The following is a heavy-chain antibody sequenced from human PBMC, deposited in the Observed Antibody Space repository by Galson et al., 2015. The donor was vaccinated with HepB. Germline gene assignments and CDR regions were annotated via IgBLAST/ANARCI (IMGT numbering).Heavy chain of an antibody. Sequence: SLRLSCAASGYTFSGYGMHWVRQAPGKGLEWVAVISYDGSNKYYADSVKGRFTISRDDSKNTLYLQMNSLRAEDTAVYYCAKDLYDSSGLYYYYYYGMDVWGQGTTVTVSS. D-gene: IGHD3-22*01. CDR1: GYTFSGYG. CDR2: ISYDGSNK. J-gene: IGHJ6*02. V-gene: IGHV3-30*18. CDR3: AKDLYDSSGLYYYYYYGMDV.